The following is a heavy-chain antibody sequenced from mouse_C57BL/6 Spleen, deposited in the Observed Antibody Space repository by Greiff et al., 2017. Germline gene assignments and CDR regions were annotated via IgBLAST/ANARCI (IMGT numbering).Heavy chain of an antibody. CDR3: ARGSYYSSSYNAMDY. Sequence: VQLQQSVAELVRPGASVKLSCTASGFNIKNTYMHWVKQRPEQGLEWIGRIDPANGNTKYATKLPGKATLTADTSSNTAYLQLSSLTSQDTAIYYCARGSYYSSSYNAMDYWGQGTTGTVSS. CDR1: GFNIKNTY. J-gene: IGHJ4*01. CDR2: IDPANGNT. V-gene: IGHV14-3*01. D-gene: IGHD1-1*01.